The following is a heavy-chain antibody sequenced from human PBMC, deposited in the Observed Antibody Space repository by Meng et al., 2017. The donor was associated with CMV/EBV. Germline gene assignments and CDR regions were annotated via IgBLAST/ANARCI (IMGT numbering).Heavy chain of an antibody. D-gene: IGHD3-3*01. J-gene: IGHJ6*02. CDR1: GGSFSGYY. Sequence: GSLRLSCAVYGGSFSGYYWSWIRQPPGKGLEWIGEINHSGSTNYNPSLKSRVTISVDTSKNQFSLKLSSVTAADTAVYYCARGGLDFWSGYYPSRYYGMDVWGQGTAVTVSS. CDR2: INHSGST. CDR3: ARGGLDFWSGYYPSRYYGMDV. V-gene: IGHV4-34*01.